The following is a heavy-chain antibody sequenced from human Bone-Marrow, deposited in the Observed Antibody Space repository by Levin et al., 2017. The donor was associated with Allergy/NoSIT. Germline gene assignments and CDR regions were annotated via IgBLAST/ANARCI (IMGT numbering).Heavy chain of an antibody. D-gene: IGHD3-16*02. CDR2: IIPIFGTA. CDR3: ASIMITFGGVIAPPDY. J-gene: IGHJ4*02. V-gene: IGHV1-69*13. Sequence: SVKVSCKASGGTFSSYAVSWVRQAPGQGLEWMGGIIPIFGTANYAQKFQGRVTITADESTSTAYMELSSLRSEDTAVYYCASIMITFGGVIAPPDYWGQGTLVTVSS. CDR1: GGTFSSYA.